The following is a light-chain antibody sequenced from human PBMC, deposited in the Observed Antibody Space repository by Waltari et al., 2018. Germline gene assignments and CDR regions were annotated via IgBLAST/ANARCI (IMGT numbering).Light chain of an antibody. CDR3: TSYTRKHTWV. V-gene: IGLV2-14*03. Sequence: QSALTQPASVSGSPGQSITIPCSGTSSDIGGYDYVSWYQQYPGIAPKLIIYDVTNRPSGVSNRFSGSKSSYTASLTISGLQAADEAHYYCTSYTRKHTWVFGGGTKVTVL. J-gene: IGLJ3*02. CDR1: SSDIGGYDY. CDR2: DVT.